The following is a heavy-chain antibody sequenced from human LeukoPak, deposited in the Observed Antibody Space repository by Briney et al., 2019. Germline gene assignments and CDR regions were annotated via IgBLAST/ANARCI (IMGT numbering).Heavy chain of an antibody. CDR2: LSYSGST. V-gene: IGHV4-59*11. J-gene: IGHJ4*02. D-gene: IGHD3-22*01. CDR1: AASIRSHS. Sequence: PSETLSLTCTVSAASIRSHSWSWVRQPPGRGLEWIGYLSYSGSTYYNPSLKSRVTMSVDTSKNQFSLKLSSVTAADTAVYYCARAYLHYYDSSGYLYYFDYWGQGILVTVSS. CDR3: ARAYLHYYDSSGYLYYFDY.